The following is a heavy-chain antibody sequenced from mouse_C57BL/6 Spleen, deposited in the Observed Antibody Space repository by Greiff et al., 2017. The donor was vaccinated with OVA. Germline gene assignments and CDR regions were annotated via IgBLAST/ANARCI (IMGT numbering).Heavy chain of an antibody. CDR3: ARHEAYYGSSYWYFGV. Sequence: VQLKESGGDLVKPGGSLKLSCAASGFTFSSYGMSWVRQTPDKRLEWVATISSGGSYNYYPDSVKGRFTISRDNAKNTLYLQMSSLKSEDTAMYYCARHEAYYGSSYWYFGVWGTGTTVTVSS. J-gene: IGHJ1*03. CDR2: ISSGGSYN. D-gene: IGHD1-1*01. V-gene: IGHV5-6*01. CDR1: GFTFSSYG.